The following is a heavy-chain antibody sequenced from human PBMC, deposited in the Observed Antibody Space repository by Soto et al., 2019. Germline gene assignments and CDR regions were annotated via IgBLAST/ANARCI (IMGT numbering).Heavy chain of an antibody. Sequence: PSETLSLTCTVSGGSISSYYWSWIRQPPGKGLEWIGYIYYSGSTNYNPSLKSRVTISVDTSKNQFSLKLSSVTAADTAVYYCARRPASQEYGDYEDYRGQGTLVTVSS. CDR1: GGSISSYY. CDR3: ARRPASQEYGDYEDY. J-gene: IGHJ4*02. D-gene: IGHD4-17*01. CDR2: IYYSGST. V-gene: IGHV4-59*08.